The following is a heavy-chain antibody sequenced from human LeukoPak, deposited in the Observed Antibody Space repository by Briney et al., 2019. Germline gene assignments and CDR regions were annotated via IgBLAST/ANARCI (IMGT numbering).Heavy chain of an antibody. CDR1: GGTFSNYA. CDR3: AREITP. Sequence: GASVKVSCKASGGTFSNYAITWLRQAPGQGLEWMGGIIPIFGTANYAQKFQGRVTITADESTSTAYMELSSLRSEDTAVYYCAREITPWGQGTLVTVSS. V-gene: IGHV1-69*13. CDR2: IIPIFGTA. J-gene: IGHJ5*02.